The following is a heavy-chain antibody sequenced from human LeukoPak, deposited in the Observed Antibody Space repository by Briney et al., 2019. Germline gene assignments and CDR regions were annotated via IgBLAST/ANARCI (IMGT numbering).Heavy chain of an antibody. V-gene: IGHV4-59*11. D-gene: IGHD6-19*01. CDR2: NYYSGTT. Sequence: SETLSLTCTVSGGSISNHYWSWIRQPPGKALEWIGYNYYSGTTNSNPSLKSRVTISVGKSKNQFSLNLSSVTPADTAVYYCARYTTVAAFDYWGQGTLVTVSS. J-gene: IGHJ4*02. CDR3: ARYTTVAAFDY. CDR1: GGSISNHY.